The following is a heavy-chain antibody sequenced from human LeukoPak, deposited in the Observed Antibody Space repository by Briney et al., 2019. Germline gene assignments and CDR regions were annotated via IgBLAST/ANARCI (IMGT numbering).Heavy chain of an antibody. CDR1: GFTFSSYA. CDR2: ISAGGDTT. CDR3: AKEEEMTTTSGYCDY. Sequence: GGSLRLSCAASGFTFSSYAMSWVRQAPGKGPEWVAVISAGGDTTYYADSVKGRFTISRATYKNFLYLQMNILSAEDTVVYYCAKEEEMTTTSGYCDYWGQGTLVSVSS. J-gene: IGHJ4*03. V-gene: IGHV3-23*01. D-gene: IGHD4-4*01.